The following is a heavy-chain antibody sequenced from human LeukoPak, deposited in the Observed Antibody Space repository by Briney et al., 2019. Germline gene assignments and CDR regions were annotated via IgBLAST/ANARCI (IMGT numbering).Heavy chain of an antibody. J-gene: IGHJ4*02. CDR1: GGSISSGSYY. CDR2: IYTSGST. CDR3: ARLGGTAMVRATFDY. D-gene: IGHD5-18*01. Sequence: PSETLSLTCTVSGGSISSGSYYWSWIRQPAGKGLEWIGRIYTSGSTNYNPSLKSRVTISVDTSKNQFSLKLSSVTAADTAVYYCARLGGTAMVRATFDYWGQGTLVTVSS. V-gene: IGHV4-61*02.